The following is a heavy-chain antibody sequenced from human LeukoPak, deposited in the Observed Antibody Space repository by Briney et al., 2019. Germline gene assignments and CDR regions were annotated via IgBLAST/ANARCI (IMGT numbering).Heavy chain of an antibody. J-gene: IGHJ4*02. CDR2: IIPIFGTA. V-gene: IGHV1-69*13. D-gene: IGHD4-17*01. Sequence: SVKVSCKISGDSFNSYAINWVRQAPGQGLEWMGGIIPIFGTANYAQKFQGRVTITADESTSTAYMELSSLRSEDTAVYYCARDPPTGYWGQGTLVTVSS. CDR3: ARDPPTGY. CDR1: GDSFNSYA.